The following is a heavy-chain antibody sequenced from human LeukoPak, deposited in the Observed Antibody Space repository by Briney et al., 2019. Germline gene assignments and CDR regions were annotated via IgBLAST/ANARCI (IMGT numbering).Heavy chain of an antibody. V-gene: IGHV1-69*05. D-gene: IGHD6-19*01. CDR2: IIPIFGTA. CDR3: ASNSVSSGWPRIDY. CDR1: GGTFSSYA. Sequence: SVKVSCKASGGTFSSYAISWVRQAPGQGLEWMGGIIPIFGTANYAQKFQGRVTITTDESTSTAFMELSSLRSEDTAVYYCASNSVSSGWPRIDYWGQGTLVTVSS. J-gene: IGHJ4*02.